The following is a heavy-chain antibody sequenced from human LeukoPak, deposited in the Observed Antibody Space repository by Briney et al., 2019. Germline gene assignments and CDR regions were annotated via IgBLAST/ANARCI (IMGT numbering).Heavy chain of an antibody. Sequence: ASVTVSFTCSGYTFTRYGISWVRQAPGQGLEWMGWISAYNGNTNYVQKLQGRVTMTTDTSTSTAYMELRSLRSDDTAVYYCARRDIVVVPAAIGEDYYYYMDVWGKGTTVTISS. CDR2: ISAYNGNT. J-gene: IGHJ6*03. D-gene: IGHD2-2*01. CDR1: GYTFTRYG. CDR3: ARRDIVVVPAAIGEDYYYYMDV. V-gene: IGHV1-18*01.